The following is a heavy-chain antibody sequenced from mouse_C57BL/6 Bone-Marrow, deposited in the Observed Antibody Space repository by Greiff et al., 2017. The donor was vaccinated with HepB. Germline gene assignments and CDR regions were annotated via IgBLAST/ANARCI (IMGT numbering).Heavy chain of an antibody. V-gene: IGHV1-55*01. CDR2: IYPGSGSI. CDR1: GYTFTSYW. D-gene: IGHD1-1*01. J-gene: IGHJ3*01. Sequence: QVQLQQPGAELVKPGASVKMSCKASGYTFTSYWITWVKQRPGQGLEWIGDIYPGSGSINYNEKFKSKATLTVDTSSSTAYMQLSSLTSEDSAVYYCARDYGSSYWFAYWGQGTLVTVSA. CDR3: ARDYGSSYWFAY.